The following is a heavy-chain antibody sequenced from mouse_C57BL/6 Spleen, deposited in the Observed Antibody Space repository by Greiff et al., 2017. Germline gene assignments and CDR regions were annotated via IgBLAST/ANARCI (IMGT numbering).Heavy chain of an antibody. CDR2: IDPETGGT. CDR3: TRSPDYYGSSRGYFDV. J-gene: IGHJ1*03. Sequence: QVQLQQSGAELVRPGASVTLSCKASGYTFTDYEMHWVKQTPVHGLEWIGAIDPETGGTAYNQKFKGKAILTADRSSSTAYMELRSLTSEDSAVYYCTRSPDYYGSSRGYFDVWGKGTTVTVSS. V-gene: IGHV1-15*01. CDR1: GYTFTDYE. D-gene: IGHD1-1*01.